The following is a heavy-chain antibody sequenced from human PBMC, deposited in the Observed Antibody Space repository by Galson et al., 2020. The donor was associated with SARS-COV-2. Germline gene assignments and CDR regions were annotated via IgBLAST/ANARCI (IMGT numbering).Heavy chain of an antibody. CDR3: ARERYSSSWYGGALLFDY. D-gene: IGHD6-13*01. CDR2: INHSGST. CDR1: GGSFSGYY. V-gene: IGHV4-34*01. Sequence: SETLSLTCAVYGGSFSGYYWSWIRQPPGKGLEWIGEINHSGSTNYNPSLKSRVTISVDTSKNQFSLKLSSVTAADTAVYYCARERYSSSWYGGALLFDYWGQGTLVTVSS. J-gene: IGHJ4*02.